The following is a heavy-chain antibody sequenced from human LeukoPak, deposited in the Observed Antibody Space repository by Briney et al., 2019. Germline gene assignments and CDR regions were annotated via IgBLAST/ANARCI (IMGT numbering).Heavy chain of an antibody. V-gene: IGHV3-23*01. Sequence: GGTLRLSCAASGFTFSSYGMSWVRQAPGKGLEWVSAISGSDGSTYYADSVKGRFTISRDNSKNTLYLQMNSLRAEDTAVYYCAKGADRRGWYSVAHYYMDVWGKRTTVTISS. CDR2: ISGSDGST. CDR3: AKGADRRGWYSVAHYYMDV. D-gene: IGHD6-19*01. CDR1: GFTFSSYG. J-gene: IGHJ6*03.